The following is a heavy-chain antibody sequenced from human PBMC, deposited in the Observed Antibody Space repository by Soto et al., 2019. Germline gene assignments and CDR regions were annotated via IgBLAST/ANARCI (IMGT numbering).Heavy chain of an antibody. D-gene: IGHD2-21*02. CDR2: INREGTNT. V-gene: IGHV3-74*01. J-gene: IGHJ6*04. CDR1: GFTFSGNW. CDR3: ARLNGVVATPDYGMDV. Sequence: GGSLRLSCAASGFTFSGNWMHWVRQVPWKGLVWVSHINREGTNTNYADSVKGRFTISRDNAKNTLYLQMNSLRVEDSALYYCARLNGVVATPDYGMDVWGKGTRVTV.